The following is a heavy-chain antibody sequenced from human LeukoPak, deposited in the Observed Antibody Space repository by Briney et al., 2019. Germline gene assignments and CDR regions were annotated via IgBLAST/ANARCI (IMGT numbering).Heavy chain of an antibody. V-gene: IGHV3-74*01. CDR1: GFTFSSYW. J-gene: IGHJ3*02. CDR3: ARDYRLAAFDI. Sequence: RGSLRLSCAASGFTFSSYWMHWVRQAPGKGLVWVSRINSDGSSTSYADSVKGRFTISRDNAKNTLYLQMNSLRAEDTAVYYCARDYRLAAFDIWGQGTMVTVSS. CDR2: INSDGSST.